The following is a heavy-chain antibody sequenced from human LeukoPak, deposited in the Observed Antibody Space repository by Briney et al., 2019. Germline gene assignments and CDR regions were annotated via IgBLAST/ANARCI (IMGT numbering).Heavy chain of an antibody. CDR3: ARKGTLYSSGWYYFDY. D-gene: IGHD6-19*01. Sequence: GGSLRLSCAASGFTFSSYSMNWVRQAPGKGLELVSYISSSSSTIYYADSVKGRFTISRDNAKNSLYLQMNSLRDEDTAVYYCARKGTLYSSGWYYFDYWGQGTLVTVSS. CDR2: ISSSSSTI. J-gene: IGHJ4*02. V-gene: IGHV3-48*02. CDR1: GFTFSSYS.